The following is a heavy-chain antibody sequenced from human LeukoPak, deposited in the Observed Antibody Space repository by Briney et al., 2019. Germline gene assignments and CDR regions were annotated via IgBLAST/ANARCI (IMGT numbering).Heavy chain of an antibody. J-gene: IGHJ4*02. D-gene: IGHD5-24*01. V-gene: IGHV3-33*01. CDR3: ARNGYNYGGFDY. CDR2: IWYDGSNE. Sequence: GGSLRLSCTASGFTFRTYGMVWVRQAPGKGLEWVGGIWYDGSNENYADSVKGRFTISRDNSNITLFLLMNSLRAEDTAVYYCARNGYNYGGFDYWGRGTLVTVSS. CDR1: GFTFRTYG.